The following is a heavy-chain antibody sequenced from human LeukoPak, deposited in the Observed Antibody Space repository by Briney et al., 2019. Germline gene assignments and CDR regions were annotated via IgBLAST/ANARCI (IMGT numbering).Heavy chain of an antibody. Sequence: SETLSLTCAVYGGSFSGYYWSWIRQPPGKGLEWIGEINHSRSTNYNPSLKSRVSISVDTSKNQFSLNLRSVTAADTAVYYCATTTSGGDAFDIWGQGTMVTVSS. CDR1: GGSFSGYY. V-gene: IGHV4-34*01. CDR3: ATTTSGGDAFDI. CDR2: INHSRST. D-gene: IGHD1-26*01. J-gene: IGHJ3*02.